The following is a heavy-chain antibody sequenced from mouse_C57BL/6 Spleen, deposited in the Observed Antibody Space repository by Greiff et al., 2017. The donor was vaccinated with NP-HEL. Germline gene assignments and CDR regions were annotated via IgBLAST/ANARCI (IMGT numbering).Heavy chain of an antibody. V-gene: IGHV5-6*02. D-gene: IGHD2-4*01. J-gene: IGHJ4*01. CDR3: ARHYDYDGVYAMDY. CDR1: GFTFSSYG. Sequence: DVMLVESGGDLVKPGGSLKLSCAASGFTFSSYGMSWVRQTPDKRLEWVATISSGGSYTYYPDSVKGRFTISRDNAKNTLYRQMSSLKSEDTAMYYCARHYDYDGVYAMDYWGQGTSVTVSS. CDR2: ISSGGSYT.